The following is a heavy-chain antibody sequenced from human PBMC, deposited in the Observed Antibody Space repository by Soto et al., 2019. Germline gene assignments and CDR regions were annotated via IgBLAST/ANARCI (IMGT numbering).Heavy chain of an antibody. CDR1: GFTVSSNY. Sequence: GGSLRLSCAASGFTVSSNYMSWVRQAPGKGLEWVSVIYSGGSTYYADSVKGRFTISRDNSKNTLYLQMNSLRAEDTAVYYCARGGHGFNDAFDIWGQGTMVTVSS. CDR3: ARGGHGFNDAFDI. D-gene: IGHD3-10*01. CDR2: IYSGGST. V-gene: IGHV3-53*01. J-gene: IGHJ3*02.